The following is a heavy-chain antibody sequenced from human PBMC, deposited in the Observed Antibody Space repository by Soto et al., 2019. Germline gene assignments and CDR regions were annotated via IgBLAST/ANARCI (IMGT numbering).Heavy chain of an antibody. J-gene: IGHJ4*02. CDR3: ATSVPNGANRHFDY. V-gene: IGHV4-39*01. CDR1: AGSISSSSYF. CDR2: IHYSGNT. Sequence: QLQLQESGPGLVKPSETLSLTCSVSAGSISSSSYFWGWIRQSPGKGLEWIGSIHYSGNTYYNPSLKSRVTISVDTSNNQFSLNLSSVTAADAAVYHCATSVPNGANRHFDYWGQGTLVTVSS. D-gene: IGHD4-17*01.